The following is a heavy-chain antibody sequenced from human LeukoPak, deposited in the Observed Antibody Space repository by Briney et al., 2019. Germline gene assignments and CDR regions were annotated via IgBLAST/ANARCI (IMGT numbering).Heavy chain of an antibody. CDR1: GYTFINYG. V-gene: IGHV1-2*04. Sequence: GASVKVSCKASGYTFINYGVTWVRQAPGQGLEWMGWINPNSDGTNYAQKFQGWVTMTRDTSISTAYMELSRPRSDDTAVYYCARATCSGGSCYYYFDYWGQGTLVTVSS. CDR3: ARATCSGGSCYYYFDY. CDR2: INPNSDGT. J-gene: IGHJ4*02. D-gene: IGHD2-15*01.